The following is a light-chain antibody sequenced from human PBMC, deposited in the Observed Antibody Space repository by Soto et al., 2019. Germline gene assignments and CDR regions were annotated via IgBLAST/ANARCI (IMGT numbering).Light chain of an antibody. CDR2: DAS. V-gene: IGKV3-20*01. Sequence: EIVLTQSPGTLSLSPRERATLSCRASQSVASNYLGWYQQKPGQAPRVLIFDASIRATGIPDRFSASGSGSDFTLTISRLEPDDFAVYYCHQYDSLPLTFGGGTKVDIK. CDR3: HQYDSLPLT. J-gene: IGKJ4*01. CDR1: QSVASNY.